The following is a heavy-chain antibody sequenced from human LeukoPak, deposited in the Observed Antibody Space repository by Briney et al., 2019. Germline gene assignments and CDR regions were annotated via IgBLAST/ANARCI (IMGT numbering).Heavy chain of an antibody. Sequence: GGSLRLSCAVSGFIFSSYEMNWVRQAPGKGLEWVSVIYSGGSTYYADSVKGRITISRDNSKNTLYLQMNSLRVEDTAVYYCARDFCSAGSCYPDNWGQGTLVTVSS. D-gene: IGHD2-15*01. V-gene: IGHV3-66*01. CDR1: GFIFSSYE. CDR2: IYSGGST. CDR3: ARDFCSAGSCYPDN. J-gene: IGHJ4*02.